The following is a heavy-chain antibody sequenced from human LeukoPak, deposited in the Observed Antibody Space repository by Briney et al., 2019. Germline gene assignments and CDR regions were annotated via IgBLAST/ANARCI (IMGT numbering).Heavy chain of an antibody. J-gene: IGHJ4*02. CDR1: GFTFNNYG. Sequence: PGGSLRLSCAASGFTFNNYGMHWVRQAPGKGLEWVAFIRFDGGNKYYADSVKGRFTISRDSSKNTLFLQMNSLRADDTAVYYCAKDSLRTYYGSGSYPLDYWGQGTPVTVSS. CDR2: IRFDGGNK. V-gene: IGHV3-30*02. D-gene: IGHD3-10*01. CDR3: AKDSLRTYYGSGSYPLDY.